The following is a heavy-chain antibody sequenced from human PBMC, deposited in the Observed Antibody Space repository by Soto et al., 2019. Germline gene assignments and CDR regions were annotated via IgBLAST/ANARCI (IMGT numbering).Heavy chain of an antibody. CDR2: IYHSGST. CDR1: GDSISRSYW. J-gene: IGHJ4*02. Sequence: SETLSLTCAASGDSISRSYWWSWVRQLPGKGLEWIGEIYHSGSTYYNPSLKSRVTISVDRSKNQFSLKLSSVTAADTAVYYCARFDYYDSSGYLDFGPKWGQGTLVTVSS. V-gene: IGHV4-4*02. D-gene: IGHD3-22*01. CDR3: ARFDYYDSSGYLDFGPK.